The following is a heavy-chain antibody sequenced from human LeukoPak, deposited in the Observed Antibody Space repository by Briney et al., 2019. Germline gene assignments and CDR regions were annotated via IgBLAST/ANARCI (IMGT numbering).Heavy chain of an antibody. CDR2: TYTSGST. D-gene: IGHD6-6*01. CDR3: ARDMYSSSSFDY. J-gene: IGHJ4*02. CDR1: GGSFSGYY. Sequence: SETLSLTCAVYGGSFSGYYWSWIRQPAGKGLEWIGRTYTSGSTNYNPSLKSRVTMSVDTSKNQFSLKLSSVTAADTAVYYCARDMYSSSSFDYWGQGTLVTVSS. V-gene: IGHV4-4*07.